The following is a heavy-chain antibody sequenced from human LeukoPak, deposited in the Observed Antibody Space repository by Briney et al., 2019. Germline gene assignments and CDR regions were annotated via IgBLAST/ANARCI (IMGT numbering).Heavy chain of an antibody. CDR1: RFTFSIYA. CDR2: ISYTGMYE. J-gene: IGHJ6*03. V-gene: IGHV3-30*04. CDR3: ARAADYYDSSGQYYMDV. Sequence: PGRSLRLSCAASRFTFSIYAMHWVRQAPGKGLEWVAVISYTGMYEYYADSVKGRFTISRDNSKNTLYLQMNSLRVDDTAVYYCARAADYYDSSGQYYMDVWGKGTTVTVSS. D-gene: IGHD3-22*01.